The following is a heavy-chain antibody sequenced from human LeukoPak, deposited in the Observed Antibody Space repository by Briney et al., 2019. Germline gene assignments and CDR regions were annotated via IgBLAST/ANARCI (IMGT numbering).Heavy chain of an antibody. D-gene: IGHD3-22*01. CDR1: GYTFTSYG. CDR2: IIPILGIA. V-gene: IGHV1-69*04. CDR3: ASPIPRYYYDSSGPHYYGMDV. Sequence: ASVKVSCKASGYTFTSYGISWVRQAPGQGLEWMGRIIPILGIANYAQKFQGRVTITADKSTSTAYMELSSLRSEDTAVYYCASPIPRYYYDSSGPHYYGMDVWGQGTTVTVSS. J-gene: IGHJ6*02.